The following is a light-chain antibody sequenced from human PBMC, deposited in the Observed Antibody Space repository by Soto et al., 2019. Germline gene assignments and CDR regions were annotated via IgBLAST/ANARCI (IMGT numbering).Light chain of an antibody. CDR1: SSDVGSYYP. V-gene: IGLV2-23*02. Sequence: QSALTQPASMSGSPGQSITISCPGTSSDVGSYYPVSWFQQHPGKAPKLIIYEVNKRPSGVSDRFSGSKSGNTASLTISGLQAADEAEYYCCSYAGDTTFFVFGTGTKLTV. CDR2: EVN. CDR3: CSYAGDTTFFV. J-gene: IGLJ1*01.